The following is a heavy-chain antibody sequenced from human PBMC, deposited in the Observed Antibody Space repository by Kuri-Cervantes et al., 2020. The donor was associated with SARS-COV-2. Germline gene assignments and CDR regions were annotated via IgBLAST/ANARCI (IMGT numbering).Heavy chain of an antibody. J-gene: IGHJ5*02. D-gene: IGHD1-26*01. CDR2: ISYDGSNK. V-gene: IGHV3-30-3*01. CDR3: ARDPSKWELLGWGWFGP. Sequence: GGSLRLSCAASGFTFSSYAMHWVRQAPGKGLEWVAVISYDGSNKYYADSVKGRLTISRDNSKNTLYLQMNSLRAEDTAVYYCARDPSKWELLGWGWFGPWGQGTLVTVSS. CDR1: GFTFSSYA.